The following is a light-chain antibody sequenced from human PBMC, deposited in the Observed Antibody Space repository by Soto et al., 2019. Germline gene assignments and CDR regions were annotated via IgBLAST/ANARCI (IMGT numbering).Light chain of an antibody. CDR2: WAS. CDR1: QSVLYSSNNKNY. V-gene: IGKV4-1*01. J-gene: IGKJ4*01. CDR3: QQYYSTPRLP. Sequence: DIVMTQSPDSLAVSLGERATIHCKSSQSVLYSSNNKNYLAWYQQKPVQPPKLLIYWASTRESGVPDRFSGSGSGTDFTLPISSLQAEDVAVYYCQQYYSTPRLPFGGGTKVEIK.